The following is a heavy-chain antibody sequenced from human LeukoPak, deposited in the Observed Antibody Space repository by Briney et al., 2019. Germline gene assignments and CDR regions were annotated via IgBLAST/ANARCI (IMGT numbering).Heavy chain of an antibody. CDR3: AKLPDYGSGN. CDR2: ISSSGSTI. J-gene: IGHJ4*02. D-gene: IGHD3-10*01. V-gene: IGHV3-48*03. CDR1: GFTFSSYE. Sequence: GGSLRLSCAASGFTFSSYEMNWVRQAPGKGLEWVSYISSSGSTIYYADSVKGRFTISRDNSKNTLYLQMNSLRAEDTAVYYCAKLPDYGSGNWGQGTLVTVSS.